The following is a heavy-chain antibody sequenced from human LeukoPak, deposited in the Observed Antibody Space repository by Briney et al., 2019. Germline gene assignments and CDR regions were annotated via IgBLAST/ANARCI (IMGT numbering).Heavy chain of an antibody. J-gene: IGHJ5*02. CDR2: ISSSSSYI. V-gene: IGHV3-21*01. D-gene: IGHD2-15*01. CDR3: ARGAATGWFDP. CDR1: GFTFSSYA. Sequence: GGSLRLSCAASGFTFSSYAMSWVRQAPGKGLEWVSSISSSSSYIYYADSVKGRFTISRDNAKNSLYLQMNSLRAEDTAVYYCARGAATGWFDPWGQGTLVTVSS.